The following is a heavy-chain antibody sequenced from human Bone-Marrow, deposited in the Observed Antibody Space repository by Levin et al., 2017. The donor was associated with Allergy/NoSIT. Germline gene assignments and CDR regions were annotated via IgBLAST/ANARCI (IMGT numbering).Heavy chain of an antibody. CDR1: GGSFSGYY. D-gene: IGHD3-22*01. CDR3: ARGGIPPTSLRVVITPVDL. J-gene: IGHJ4*02. V-gene: IGHV4-34*01. Sequence: SETLSLTCAVYGGSFSGYYWSWIRQPPGKGLEWIGEINHSGSTNYNPSLKSRVTISVDTSKNQFSLKLSSVTAADTAVYYCARGGIPPTSLRVVITPVDLWGQGTLVTVSS. CDR2: INHSGST.